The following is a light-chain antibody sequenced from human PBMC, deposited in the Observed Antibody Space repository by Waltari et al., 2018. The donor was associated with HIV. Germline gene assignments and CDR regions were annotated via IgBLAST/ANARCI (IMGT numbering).Light chain of an antibody. J-gene: IGLJ3*02. CDR2: EVS. CDR3: SSYEGRITWM. V-gene: IGLV2-8*01. CDR1: RPDAGGYNY. Sequence: QSPLTQPPSASGSPGQSVTISCTGTRPDAGGYNYVSWYQQHPGKAPQPMIYEVSKRPSGVPDSFSGAKSGNTASLTVSGLQEEDEADYYCSSYEGRITWMFGGGTKLTVL.